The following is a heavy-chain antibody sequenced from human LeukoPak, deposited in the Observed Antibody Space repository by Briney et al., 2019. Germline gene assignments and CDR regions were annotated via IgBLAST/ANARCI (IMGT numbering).Heavy chain of an antibody. D-gene: IGHD3-10*01. Sequence: SETLSLTCPVSGGSISSYYWSWIRQPAGKGLEWIGRIYTSGSTNYNPSLKSRVTMSVDTSKNQFSLKLSSVTAADTAVYYCARERWFGEFYYYYGMDVWGQGTTVTASS. CDR1: GGSISSYY. V-gene: IGHV4-4*07. J-gene: IGHJ6*02. CDR2: IYTSGST. CDR3: ARERWFGEFYYYYGMDV.